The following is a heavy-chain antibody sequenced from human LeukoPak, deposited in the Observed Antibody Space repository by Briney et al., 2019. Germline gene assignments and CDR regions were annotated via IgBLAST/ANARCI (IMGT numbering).Heavy chain of an antibody. Sequence: PGRSLRLSCAASGFTFSSYSMNWVRQAPGKGLEWVSSISSSSSYIYYADSVKGRFTISRDNAKNSLYLQMNSLRAEDTAVYYCARQTMVRATQVEWFDPWGQGTLVTVSS. V-gene: IGHV3-21*01. CDR1: GFTFSSYS. J-gene: IGHJ5*02. D-gene: IGHD3-10*01. CDR2: ISSSSSYI. CDR3: ARQTMVRATQVEWFDP.